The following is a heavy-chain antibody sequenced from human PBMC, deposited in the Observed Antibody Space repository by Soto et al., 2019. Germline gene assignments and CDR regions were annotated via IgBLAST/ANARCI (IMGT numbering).Heavy chain of an antibody. J-gene: IGHJ6*02. CDR2: IYYSGST. Sequence: PSETLSLTCAVSGGSISSGGYSWTWIRQPPGKGLECVGYIYYSGSTIYNPSLKSRVTISVDTSKNQFSLKLSSVTAADTAVYYCASVTRTCISTSCYRYYYGMDVWGQGTTVTVSS. CDR3: ASVTRTCISTSCYRYYYGMDV. CDR1: GGSISSGGYS. D-gene: IGHD2-2*02. V-gene: IGHV4-61*08.